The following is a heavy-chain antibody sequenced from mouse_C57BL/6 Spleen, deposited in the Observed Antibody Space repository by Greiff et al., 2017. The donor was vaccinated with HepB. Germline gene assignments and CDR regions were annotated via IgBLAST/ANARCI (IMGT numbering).Heavy chain of an antibody. V-gene: IGHV7-1*01. CDR1: GFTFSDFY. Sequence: EVKVVESGGGLVQSGRSLRLSCATSGFTFSDFYMAWVRQAPGKGLEWIAASRNKANDYTTEYSAYVKSRFIVSRDTCQSILYLQMNALRDEDPASYYCEREEIRRDYGMDYWGQGTSVTVSS. D-gene: IGHD5-1-1*01. CDR3: EREEIRRDYGMDY. CDR2: SRNKANDYTT. J-gene: IGHJ4*01.